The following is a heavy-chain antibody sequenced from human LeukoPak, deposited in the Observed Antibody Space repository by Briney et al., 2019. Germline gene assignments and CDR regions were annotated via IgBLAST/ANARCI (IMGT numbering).Heavy chain of an antibody. Sequence: ASVKVSCKASGYTFTGNYIHWARQAPGQGLEWMGWINPKSGGTNYAQKFQGRVTMTRDTSISTAYMELSRLRSDDTAVYYCARDSSGADYWGQGTLVTVSS. CDR3: ARDSSGADY. J-gene: IGHJ4*02. CDR2: INPKSGGT. D-gene: IGHD3-22*01. V-gene: IGHV1-2*02. CDR1: GYTFTGNY.